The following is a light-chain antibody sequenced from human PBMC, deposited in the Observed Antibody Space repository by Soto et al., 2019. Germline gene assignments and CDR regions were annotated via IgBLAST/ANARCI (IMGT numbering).Light chain of an antibody. CDR1: QSVSNY. Sequence: EIVLTQSPATLSLSPGERATLSCRASQSVSNYLAWYQQKPGQAPRPLIYDTSNRATGIPARFSGSASGTVVTLNISSRGRDDFAVYYCPQRSNWPRPFGQGTKLDIK. J-gene: IGKJ2*01. V-gene: IGKV3-11*01. CDR2: DTS. CDR3: PQRSNWPRP.